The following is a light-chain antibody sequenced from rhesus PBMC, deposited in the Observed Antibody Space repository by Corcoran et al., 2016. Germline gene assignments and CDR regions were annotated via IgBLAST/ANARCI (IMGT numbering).Light chain of an antibody. V-gene: IGKV2-104*01. Sequence: DIVMTQTPLSLPVTLGEPASISCRSSQSLLDSEDGNTYLEWYLQKPGQSPQLFFYVVNNRAFGVPDRFSGSGSVTDFTLKISRVEAEDVGVYYCMQALEFPLTFGGGTKVEIK. CDR2: VVN. J-gene: IGKJ4*01. CDR3: MQALEFPLT. CDR1: QSLLDSEDGNTY.